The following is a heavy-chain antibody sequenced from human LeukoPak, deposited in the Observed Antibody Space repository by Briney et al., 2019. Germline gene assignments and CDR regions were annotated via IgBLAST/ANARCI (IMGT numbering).Heavy chain of an antibody. Sequence: SETLSLTCTVSGDSISSSSYYWGWIRQSPGKGLEWIGSIFYSGSTYYNPSLRSRVTISVDKSKNQFSLKLSSVTAADTAVYYCARDPTQWLRYGYFDYWGQGILVTVSS. CDR1: GDSISSSSYY. J-gene: IGHJ4*02. CDR2: IFYSGST. D-gene: IGHD5-12*01. V-gene: IGHV4-39*07. CDR3: ARDPTQWLRYGYFDY.